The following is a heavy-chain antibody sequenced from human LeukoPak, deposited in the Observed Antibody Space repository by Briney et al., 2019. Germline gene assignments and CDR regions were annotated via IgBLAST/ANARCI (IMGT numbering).Heavy chain of an antibody. CDR1: GYTFTSYG. D-gene: IGHD2-15*01. CDR2: ISAYNGNT. J-gene: IGHJ4*02. V-gene: IGHV1-18*01. CDR3: ARPVYCSGGSCLYYFDY. Sequence: ASVKVSCKASGYTFTSYGISWVRQAPGQGLEWMGWISAYNGNTNYAQKLQGRVTMTTDTSTRTAYMELRSLRSDDAAVYYCARPVYCSGGSCLYYFDYWGQGTLVTVSS.